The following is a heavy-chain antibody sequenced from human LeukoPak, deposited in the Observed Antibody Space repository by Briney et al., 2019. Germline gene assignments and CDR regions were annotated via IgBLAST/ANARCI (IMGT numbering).Heavy chain of an antibody. D-gene: IGHD4-11*01. Sequence: GGSLRLSCAASGFTVSSNYMSWVRQAPGKGLEWVSVIYSGGSTYYADSVKGRFTISRDNSKNTLYLQMNSLRAEDAAVYYCARRKGEDSNYEVYWGQGTLVTGSS. CDR2: IYSGGST. V-gene: IGHV3-66*02. J-gene: IGHJ4*02. CDR3: ARRKGEDSNYEVY. CDR1: GFTVSSNY.